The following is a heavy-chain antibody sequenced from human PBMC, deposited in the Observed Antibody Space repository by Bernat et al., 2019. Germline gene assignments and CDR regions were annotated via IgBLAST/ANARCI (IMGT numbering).Heavy chain of an antibody. CDR2: FIPIFGTA. J-gene: IGHJ3*02. CDR3: AGELNCGERGDAFDI. V-gene: IGHV1-69*06. Sequence: QVQLVQSGAELKKPGSSVKVSCKASGGTFTTYAISWVRHAPGQGLEWMGGFIPIFGTANYAQKFHGRVTITASKSTSTVYMELSSLKSEDKAVHYCAGELNCGERGDAFDIWGQGTMVTVSS. CDR1: GGTFTTYA. D-gene: IGHD3-10*01.